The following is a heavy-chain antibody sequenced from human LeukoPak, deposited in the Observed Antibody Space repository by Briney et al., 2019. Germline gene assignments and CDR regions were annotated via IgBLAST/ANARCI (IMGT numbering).Heavy chain of an antibody. D-gene: IGHD4-11*01. CDR2: IKSDGSIT. Sequence: SGGSLTLSCAASGFSFSNYWMVWVRHAPGKGLVWVSNIKSDGSITNYADSVKGRSTISRDNAKNTLYLQMNSLRAEDTAVYYCGRDNNYKVDVWGKGTTVTVSS. CDR3: GRDNNYKVDV. V-gene: IGHV3-74*01. CDR1: GFSFSNYW. J-gene: IGHJ6*04.